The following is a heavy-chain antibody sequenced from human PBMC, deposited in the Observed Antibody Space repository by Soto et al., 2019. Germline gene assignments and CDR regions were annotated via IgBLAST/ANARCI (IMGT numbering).Heavy chain of an antibody. Sequence: QVQLQESAPGLVKPSETLFLTCTVSGGYISSYYWCWIRQAPGKGLELIVYIYYSGSTNYNPSLPSRVTISVDTAQNQFSLKLSSVTGAGTAVYYCASLYTENTIVGVAFDYWGQVTLVTVSS. CDR1: GGYISSYY. D-gene: IGHD3-3*01. J-gene: IGHJ4*02. CDR2: IYYSGST. V-gene: IGHV4-59*08. CDR3: ASLYTENTIVGVAFDY.